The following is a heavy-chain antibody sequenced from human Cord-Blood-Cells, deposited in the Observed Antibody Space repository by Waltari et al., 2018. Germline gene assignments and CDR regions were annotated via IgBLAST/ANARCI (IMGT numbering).Heavy chain of an antibody. CDR2: IYPGDSDT. CDR1: GYSFPSYW. V-gene: IGHV5-51*01. J-gene: IGHJ3*02. CDR3: ASEGSSSDAFDI. D-gene: IGHD6-6*01. Sequence: EVQLVQSGAEVKQPGESLKLYCKGSGYSFPSYWIGLVRQVPGKGLEWMGIIYPGDSDTRYSPSFQGQVTISADKSISTAYLQWSSLKASDTAMYYCASEGSSSDAFDIWGQGTMVTVSS.